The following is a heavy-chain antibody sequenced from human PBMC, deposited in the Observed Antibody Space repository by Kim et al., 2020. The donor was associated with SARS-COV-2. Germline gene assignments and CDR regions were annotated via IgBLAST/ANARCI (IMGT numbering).Heavy chain of an antibody. J-gene: IGHJ4*02. D-gene: IGHD3-22*01. V-gene: IGHV3-11*01. Sequence: DSVKGRFTISRDNAKNSLYLQMNSLRAEDTAVYYCASASPDYYDSSGYPYWGQGTLVTVSS. CDR3: ASASPDYYDSSGYPY.